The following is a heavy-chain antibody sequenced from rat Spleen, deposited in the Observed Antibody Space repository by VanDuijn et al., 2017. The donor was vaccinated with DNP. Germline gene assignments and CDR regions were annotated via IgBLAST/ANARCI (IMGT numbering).Heavy chain of an antibody. D-gene: IGHD4-3*01. J-gene: IGHJ2*01. CDR1: GFTLSNYD. CDR3: VRWNSGHFDY. V-gene: IGHV5-22*01. CDR2: ISYDGSST. Sequence: EVQLVESGGGLVQPGRSMKLSCATSGFTLSNYDMAWVRQAPKKGLEWVASISYDGSSTYYRDSVKGRFTISRDNAKNTLYLQMNSLRSEDMATYYCVRWNSGHFDYWGQGVMVPVSS.